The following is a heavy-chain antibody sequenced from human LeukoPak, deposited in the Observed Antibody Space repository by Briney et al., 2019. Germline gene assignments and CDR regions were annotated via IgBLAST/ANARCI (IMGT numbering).Heavy chain of an antibody. V-gene: IGHV3-7*01. Sequence: GGSLRLSCAASGFTFSTFWLSWVRQAPGQGLEWVANINEDGGEKYYVDSMKGRFTVSRDNSKNSLYLQMDSLRAEDTAVYYCARGGTFVSDYWGQGTLVTVSS. J-gene: IGHJ4*02. D-gene: IGHD1-1*01. CDR1: GFTFSTFW. CDR3: ARGGTFVSDY. CDR2: INEDGGEK.